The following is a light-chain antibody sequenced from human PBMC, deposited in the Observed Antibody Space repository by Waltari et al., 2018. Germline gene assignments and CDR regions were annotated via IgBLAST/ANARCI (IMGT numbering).Light chain of an antibody. J-gene: IGKJ2*03. CDR1: QGINKY. CDR3: QQHENLPYS. CDR2: DSS. V-gene: IGKV1-33*01. Sequence: DIQMTQSPSSLSTSVGDRVTITCQASQGINKYLNWYQQKPGKPPKLPIYDSSTLERGLPSRFSGDGYGTDFTFTISSLQPEDVGTYYCQQHENLPYSFGQGTKLEIK.